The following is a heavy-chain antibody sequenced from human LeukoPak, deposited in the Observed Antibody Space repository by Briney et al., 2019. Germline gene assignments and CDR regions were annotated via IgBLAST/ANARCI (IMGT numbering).Heavy chain of an antibody. J-gene: IGHJ4*02. V-gene: IGHV3-23*01. CDR1: GFTFSSYG. CDR2: ISGSGGST. Sequence: GGSLRLSCAASGFTFSSYGMHWVRQAPGKGLEWVSAISGSGGSTYYADSVKGRFTISRDNSKNTLYLQMNSLRAEDTAVYYCAKDPSSWYDYWGQGTLVTVSS. D-gene: IGHD6-13*01. CDR3: AKDPSSWYDY.